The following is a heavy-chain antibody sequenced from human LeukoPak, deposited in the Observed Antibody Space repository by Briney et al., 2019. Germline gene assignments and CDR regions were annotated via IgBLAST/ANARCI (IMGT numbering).Heavy chain of an antibody. D-gene: IGHD2-15*01. V-gene: IGHV3-30-3*01. CDR1: GFTFSSYA. CDR2: ISYDGSNK. Sequence: GGSLRLSCAASGFTFSSYAMHWVRQAPGKGLEWVAVISYDGSNKYYADSVKGRFTISRDNSKNTLYLQMNSLRAEDTAVYYCARDYLWSCGGGSCYHFDYWGQGTLVTVSS. J-gene: IGHJ4*02. CDR3: ARDYLWSCGGGSCYHFDY.